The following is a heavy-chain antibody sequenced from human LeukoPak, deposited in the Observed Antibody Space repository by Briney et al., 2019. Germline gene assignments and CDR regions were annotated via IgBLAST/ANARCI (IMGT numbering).Heavy chain of an antibody. J-gene: IGHJ6*03. CDR1: GFTFSSYA. CDR2: ISGSGGST. D-gene: IGHD3-10*01. Sequence: SGGSLRLSCAASGFTFSSYAMSWVRQAPGKGLEWVSAISGSGGSTYYADSVKGRFTISRDNSKNTLYLQMNSLRAEDTAVYYCARGITMVRGSGRGYDGNYYYMDVWGKGTTVTISS. CDR3: ARGITMVRGSGRGYDGNYYYMDV. V-gene: IGHV3-23*01.